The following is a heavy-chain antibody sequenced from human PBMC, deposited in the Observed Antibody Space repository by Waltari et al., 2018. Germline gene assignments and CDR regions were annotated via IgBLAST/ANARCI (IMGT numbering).Heavy chain of an antibody. CDR3: ASLAVAGTDYYYYYYMDV. J-gene: IGHJ6*03. CDR2: IIPIFGTA. CDR1: GGTFSSYA. D-gene: IGHD6-19*01. Sequence: QVQLVQSGAEVKKPGSSVKVSCKASGGTFSSYAISWVRQAPGQGLEWMGGIIPIFGTANYAQKFQGRVTITTDESTSTAYMELSSLRSEDTAVYYCASLAVAGTDYYYYYYMDVWDKGTTVTVSS. V-gene: IGHV1-69*05.